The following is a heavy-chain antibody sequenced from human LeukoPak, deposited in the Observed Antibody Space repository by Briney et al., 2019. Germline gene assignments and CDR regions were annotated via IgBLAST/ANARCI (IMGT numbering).Heavy chain of an antibody. CDR2: INPNSGGT. CDR1: GYIFTGYY. CDR3: AKAHGTYYYDRSGRNWFDP. V-gene: IGHV1-2*02. D-gene: IGHD3-22*01. J-gene: IGHJ5*02. Sequence: ASVKVSCKASGYIFTGYYLHWVRQAPGQGLEWMGWINPNSGGTNYAQKFQGRVTMTRDTSISTAYMELSRLRSDDTAVYYCAKAHGTYYYDRSGRNWFDPWGQGTLVTVSS.